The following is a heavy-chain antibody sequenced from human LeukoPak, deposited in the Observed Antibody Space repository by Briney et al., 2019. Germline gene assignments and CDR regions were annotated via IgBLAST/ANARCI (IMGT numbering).Heavy chain of an antibody. V-gene: IGHV3-7*01. D-gene: IGHD3-22*01. CDR2: IKQDGSEK. J-gene: IGHJ4*02. CDR1: GFNFSNYW. CDR3: ARVGYYYHY. Sequence: GGSLRLSCAASGFNFSNYWMSWVSQAPGKGLEWVATIKQDGSEKDFVDSVKGRFTISRDNAKNSLYLQMNSLRAEDTALYYCARVGYYYHYWGQGTLVTVSS.